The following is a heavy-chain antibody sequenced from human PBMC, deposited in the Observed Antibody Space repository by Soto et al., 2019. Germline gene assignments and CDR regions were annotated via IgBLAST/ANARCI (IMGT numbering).Heavy chain of an antibody. Sequence: GVLRLSCVASGFSLANYPMNWVRQTPGKGLEWISYSSPRGDTIYYADSVEGRFTISRDNARNSLSLHMSSLRDEDSALYYCAKGPHTNVGWPYYFESWGQGVPVTVS. CDR2: SSPRGDTI. CDR3: AKGPHTNVGWPYYFES. CDR1: GFSLANYP. J-gene: IGHJ4*02. D-gene: IGHD6-19*01. V-gene: IGHV3-48*02.